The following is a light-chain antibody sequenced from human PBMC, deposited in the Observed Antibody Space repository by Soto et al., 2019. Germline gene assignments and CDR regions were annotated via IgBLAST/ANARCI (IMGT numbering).Light chain of an antibody. J-gene: IGLJ2*01. CDR3: SSYTSSSTLESV. CDR2: DVS. CDR1: SSDVGGYNY. Sequence: QSALTQPASVSGSPGQSITISCTGTSSDVGGYNYVSWYQQHPGKAPKLMIYDVSNRPSGVSNRFSGSKSGNTASLTISGLQAEVEADYYCSSYTSSSTLESVFGGGTKLTVL. V-gene: IGLV2-14*01.